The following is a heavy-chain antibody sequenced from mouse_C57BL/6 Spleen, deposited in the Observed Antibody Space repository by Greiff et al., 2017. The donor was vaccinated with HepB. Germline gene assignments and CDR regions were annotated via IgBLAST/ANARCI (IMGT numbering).Heavy chain of an antibody. J-gene: IGHJ4*01. V-gene: IGHV1-53*01. CDR3: AEGGLYYYGSSYGGDY. CDR2: INPSNGGT. Sequence: QVQLQQPGTGLVKPGASVKLSCKASGYTFTSYWMHWVKQRPGQGLEWIENINPSNGGTNYNEKFKSKATLTVDKSSSTAYMQLSSLTSEDSAVYDCAEGGLYYYGSSYGGDYWGQGTSVTVSS. D-gene: IGHD1-1*01. CDR1: GYTFTSYW.